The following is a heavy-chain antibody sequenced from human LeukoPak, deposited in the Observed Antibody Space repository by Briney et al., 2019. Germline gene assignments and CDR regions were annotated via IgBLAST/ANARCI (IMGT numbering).Heavy chain of an antibody. CDR3: ARHREYSSSWVDY. D-gene: IGHD6-6*01. CDR1: GFTFSSYS. V-gene: IGHV3-21*01. Sequence: GSLRLSCAASGFTFSSYSMNWVRQAPGKGLEWVSSISSSSSYIYYADSVKGRFTIFRDNAKNSLYLQMNSLRAEDTAVYYCARHREYSSSWVDYWGQGTLVTVSS. CDR2: ISSSSSYI. J-gene: IGHJ4*02.